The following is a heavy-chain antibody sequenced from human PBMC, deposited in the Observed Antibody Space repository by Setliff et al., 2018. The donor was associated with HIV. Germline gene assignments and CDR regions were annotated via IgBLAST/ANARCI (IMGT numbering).Heavy chain of an antibody. D-gene: IGHD6-25*01. J-gene: IGHJ4*02. CDR1: GGSISSGDYY. Sequence: SETLSLTCTVSGGSISSGDYYWSWIRQPPGKGLEWIGYIYYSGSTYYNPSLKSRVTMSVDTSENQFSLKLSSVTAADTAVYYCARRLRSGGYYFDYWGQGILVTVSS. V-gene: IGHV4-30-4*08. CDR3: ARRLRSGGYYFDY. CDR2: IYYSGST.